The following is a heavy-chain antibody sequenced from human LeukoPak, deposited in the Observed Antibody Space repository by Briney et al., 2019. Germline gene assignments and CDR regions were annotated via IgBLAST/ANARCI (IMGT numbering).Heavy chain of an antibody. V-gene: IGHV1-46*01. CDR3: ARERSGGDYYYYGMDA. CDR1: GYTFTSYY. D-gene: IGHD3-10*01. Sequence: ASVKVSCKASGYTFTSYYMHWVRQAPGQGLEWMGIINPSGGSTSYAQKFQGRVTMTRDTSTSTVYMELSSLRSEDTAVYYCARERSGGDYYYYGMDAWGQGTTVTVSS. J-gene: IGHJ6*02. CDR2: INPSGGST.